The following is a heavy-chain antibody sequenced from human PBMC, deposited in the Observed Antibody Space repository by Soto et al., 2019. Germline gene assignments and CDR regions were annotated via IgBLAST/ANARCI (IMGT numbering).Heavy chain of an antibody. V-gene: IGHV1-2*04. CDR3: GRSLLAKDAFDI. J-gene: IGHJ3*02. CDR1: GYSSIGEY. CDR2: INPNSGGT. Sequence: GVSVHVSFKACGYSSIGEYMHCVRQAPGQGLEWMGWINPNSGGTNYAQKFQGWVTMTRDTSISTAYMELSRLRSDDTAVYYCGRSLLAKDAFDIWGQGTMVTRSS.